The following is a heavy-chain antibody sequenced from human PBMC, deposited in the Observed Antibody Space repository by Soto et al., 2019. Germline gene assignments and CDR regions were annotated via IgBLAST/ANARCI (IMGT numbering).Heavy chain of an antibody. V-gene: IGHV1-18*04. CDR1: GYTFTSYG. Sequence: QVQLVQSGAAVKKPGASVKVSCKASGYTFTSYGISWVRQAPGQGLEGMGWISAYNVNTNYAPKLQGRVTMPTDTSTSTAYMEMRSLRSDDTAVYYCARFESIAAAGDYWGQGTRVTVSS. CDR3: ARFESIAAAGDY. J-gene: IGHJ4*02. CDR2: ISAYNVNT. D-gene: IGHD6-13*01.